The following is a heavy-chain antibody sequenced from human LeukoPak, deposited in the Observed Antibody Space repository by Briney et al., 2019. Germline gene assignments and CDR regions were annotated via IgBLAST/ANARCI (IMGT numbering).Heavy chain of an antibody. Sequence: SETLSLTCAVSGGSISSTTSYWGWIRLPPGKGLEWIGRIYYSGSTFYNPSLKGRVTISVDTSKNQFSLRLSSVTAADTAVYYCARHGSTDYFDYWGQGTLVTVSP. CDR2: IYYSGST. CDR1: GGSISSTTSY. D-gene: IGHD2-2*03. J-gene: IGHJ4*02. CDR3: ARHGSTDYFDY. V-gene: IGHV4-39*01.